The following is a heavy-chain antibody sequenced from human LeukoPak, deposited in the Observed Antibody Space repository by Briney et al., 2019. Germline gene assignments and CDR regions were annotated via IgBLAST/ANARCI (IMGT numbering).Heavy chain of an antibody. CDR3: ARLRSTVTTGYYYYYYGIDV. D-gene: IGHD4-17*01. CDR1: GFPFSSYG. V-gene: IGHV3-33*01. J-gene: IGHJ6*02. CDR2: TWHDGSYK. Sequence: GGSLRLSCAASGFPFSSYGMHWVRQAPGKGLEWVAVTWHDGSYKYYADSVKGRFTISRDNSRSTLYLQMNSLRAADTAVYYCARLRSTVTTGYYYYYYGIDVWGQGTTVTVSS.